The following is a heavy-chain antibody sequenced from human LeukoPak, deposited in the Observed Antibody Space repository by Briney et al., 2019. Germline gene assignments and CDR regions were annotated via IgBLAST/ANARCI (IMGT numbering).Heavy chain of an antibody. J-gene: IGHJ4*02. V-gene: IGHV3-23*01. CDR2: ISAGGSGT. CDR3: ATLSSGGSGSYHHY. CDR1: GFTYSNFG. Sequence: GGTLRLSCASSGFTYSNFGMSWVRQAPGKGLEWVSSISAGGSGTYFADSVKGRFRISRDNSKSTLFLQMNSLRVEDTAIYYCATLSSGGSGSYHHYWGQGTLVTVSS. D-gene: IGHD3-10*01.